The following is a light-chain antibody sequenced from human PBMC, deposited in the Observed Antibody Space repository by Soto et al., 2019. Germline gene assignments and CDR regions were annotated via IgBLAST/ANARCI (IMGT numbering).Light chain of an antibody. CDR2: DAS. CDR3: QQYDNLPFT. V-gene: IGKV1-33*01. Sequence: DIQMTQSPSSLSASVRDRVTITCQASQDINNFLNWYQQKPGKAPKLLICDASNLEPGVSSRFSGSGSGTDFTFTITSLQPEDIATYYCQQYDNLPFTFGPGTKVDIK. J-gene: IGKJ3*01. CDR1: QDINNF.